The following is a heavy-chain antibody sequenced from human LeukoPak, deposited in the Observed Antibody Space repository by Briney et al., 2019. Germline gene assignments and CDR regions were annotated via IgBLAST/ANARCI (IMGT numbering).Heavy chain of an antibody. V-gene: IGHV4-34*01. CDR2: INHSGST. Sequence: SETLSLTCAVYGGSFSGYYWSWIRQPPGKGLEWIGEINHSGSTNYSPSLKSRVTISVDTSKNQFSLKLSSVTAADTAVYYCARAHLYDYYYYGMDVWGQGTTVTVSS. CDR3: ARAHLYDYYYYGMDV. CDR1: GGSFSGYY. D-gene: IGHD2/OR15-2a*01. J-gene: IGHJ6*02.